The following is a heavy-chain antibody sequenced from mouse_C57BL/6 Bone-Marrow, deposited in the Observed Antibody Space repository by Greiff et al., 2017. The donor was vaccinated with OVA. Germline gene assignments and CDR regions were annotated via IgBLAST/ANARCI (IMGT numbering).Heavy chain of an antibody. CDR1: GFNIKDDY. J-gene: IGHJ4*01. CDR3: YYYGSSYWPMDY. D-gene: IGHD1-1*01. V-gene: IGHV14-4*01. Sequence: EVQLQESGAELVRPGASVKLSCTASGFNIKDDYMHWVKQRPEQGLEWIGWIDPENGDTEYASKFQGKATITADTSSNTAYLQLSSLTSEDTAVYYCYYYGSSYWPMDYWGQGTSVTVSS. CDR2: IDPENGDT.